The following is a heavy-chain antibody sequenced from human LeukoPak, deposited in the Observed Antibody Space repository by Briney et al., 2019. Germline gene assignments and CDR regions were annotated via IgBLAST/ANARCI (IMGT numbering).Heavy chain of an antibody. CDR2: VSGGGGTT. V-gene: IGHV3-23*01. J-gene: IGHJ4*02. CDR3: ARGVRIAVAGNIDY. CDR1: GFTFSSYA. D-gene: IGHD6-19*01. Sequence: HPGGSLRLSCAASGFTFSSYAMSWVRQAPGKGLEWVSTVSGGGGTTYYADSVKGRFTISRDNSKNTLYLQMNSLRAEDTAVYYCARGVRIAVAGNIDYWGQGTLVTVSS.